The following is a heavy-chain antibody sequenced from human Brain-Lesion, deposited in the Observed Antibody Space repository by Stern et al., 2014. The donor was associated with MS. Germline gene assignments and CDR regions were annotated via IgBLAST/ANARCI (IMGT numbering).Heavy chain of an antibody. Sequence: QVQLQQWGPGLVKPSQTLSLTCTVSGGSINSGLNYWSWIRQPPGKGLEWIGYIYHSGSSYYNPSLKSRVSISIDTSKNHFSLKVSSVTAADTAVYYCARREGTVTGEIDVWGQGTLVTVSS. CDR1: GGSINSGLNY. J-gene: IGHJ4*02. D-gene: IGHD4-17*01. V-gene: IGHV4-30-4*01. CDR2: IYHSGSS. CDR3: ARREGTVTGEIDV.